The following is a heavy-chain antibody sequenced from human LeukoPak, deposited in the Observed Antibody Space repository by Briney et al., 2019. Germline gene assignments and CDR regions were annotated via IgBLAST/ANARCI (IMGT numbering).Heavy chain of an antibody. D-gene: IGHD7-27*01. CDR2: IIPIFGTA. CDR3: ASVNLGYFDY. CDR1: AGTFSSYA. Sequence: SVKVSCKASAGTFSSYAISWVRQAPGQGLEWMGGIIPIFGTANYAQKFQGRVTITADESTSTAYMELSSLRSEDTAVYYCASVNLGYFDYWGQGTLVTVSS. V-gene: IGHV1-69*13. J-gene: IGHJ4*02.